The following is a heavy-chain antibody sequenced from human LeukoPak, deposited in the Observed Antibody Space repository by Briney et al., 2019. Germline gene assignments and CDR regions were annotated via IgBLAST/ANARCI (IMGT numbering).Heavy chain of an antibody. CDR1: GYTFTSYG. D-gene: IGHD2-2*02. J-gene: IGHJ4*02. CDR3: ARGRSTSCYNFDY. V-gene: IGHV1-18*01. CDR2: ISAYNGNT. Sequence: GASVKVSCKASGYTFTSYGISWVRQAPGQGLEWMGWISAYNGNTNYAQKLQGRVTITRNTSISTAYMELSSLRSEDTAVYYCARGRSTSCYNFDYWGQGTLVTVSS.